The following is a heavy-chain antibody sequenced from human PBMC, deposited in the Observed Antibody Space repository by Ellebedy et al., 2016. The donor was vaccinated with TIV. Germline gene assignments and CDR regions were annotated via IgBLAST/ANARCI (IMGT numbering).Heavy chain of an antibody. CDR1: GGTFSSYA. V-gene: IGHV1-69*13. J-gene: IGHJ3*02. D-gene: IGHD6-6*01. Sequence: SVKVSXXASGGTFSSYAISWVRQAPGQGLEWMGGIIPIFGTANYAQKFQGRVTITADESTSTAYMELSSLRSEDTAVYYCARVNSSSSLAFDIWGQGTMVTVSS. CDR2: IIPIFGTA. CDR3: ARVNSSSSLAFDI.